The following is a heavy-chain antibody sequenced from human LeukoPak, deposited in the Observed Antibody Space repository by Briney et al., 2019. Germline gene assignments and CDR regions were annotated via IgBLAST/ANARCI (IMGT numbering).Heavy chain of an antibody. D-gene: IGHD2-2*01. CDR1: GGTFSSYA. J-gene: IGHJ4*02. V-gene: IGHV1-69*06. Sequence: SVKVSCKASGGTFSSYAISWVRQAPGQGLEWMGGIIPIFGTANYAQKFQGRVTVTADKSTSTAYMELSSLRSEDTAVYYCARDVGEYCSSTNCYASHYWGQGTLVTVSS. CDR3: ARDVGEYCSSTNCYASHY. CDR2: IIPIFGTA.